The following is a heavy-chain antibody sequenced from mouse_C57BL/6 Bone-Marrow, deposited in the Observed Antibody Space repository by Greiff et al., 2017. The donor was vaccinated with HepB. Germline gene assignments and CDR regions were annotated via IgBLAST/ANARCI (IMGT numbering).Heavy chain of an antibody. CDR1: GYSITSDY. V-gene: IGHV3-8*01. CDR3: ARLYGSSYWYFDV. Sequence: EVHLVESGPGLAKPSQTLSLTCSVTGYSITSDYWNWIRKFPGNKLEYMGYISYSGSTYYNPSLKSRISITRDTSKNQYYLQLNSVTTEDTATYYCARLYGSSYWYFDVWGTGTTVTVSS. J-gene: IGHJ1*03. D-gene: IGHD1-1*01. CDR2: ISYSGST.